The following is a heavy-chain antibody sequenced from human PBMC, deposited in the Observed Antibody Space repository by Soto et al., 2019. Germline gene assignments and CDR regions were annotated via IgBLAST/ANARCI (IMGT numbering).Heavy chain of an antibody. CDR3: ARDTQQWLVPSMAFDI. CDR1: TFSSYG. CDR2: IWYDGSNK. V-gene: IGHV3-33*01. D-gene: IGHD6-19*01. J-gene: IGHJ3*02. Sequence: TFSSYGMHWVRQAPGKGLEWVAVIWYDGSNKYYADSVKGRFTISRDNSKNTLYLQMNSLRAEDTAVYYCARDTQQWLVPSMAFDIWGQGTMVT.